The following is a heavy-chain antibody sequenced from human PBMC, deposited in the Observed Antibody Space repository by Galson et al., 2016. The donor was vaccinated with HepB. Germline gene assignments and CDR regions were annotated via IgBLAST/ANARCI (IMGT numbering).Heavy chain of an antibody. J-gene: IGHJ6*02. CDR1: GYTFSDYY. CDR3: ARWTPLGGIGMDV. Sequence: SVKVSCKASGYTFSDYYINWVRQAPGQGLEWMGIINCSGGSTNYAQKFQGRVIMTRDTSTTTVYMELYSLRPDDTAVYYCARWTPLGGIGMDVWGQGTTVTVSS. D-gene: IGHD3-16*01. V-gene: IGHV1-46*01. CDR2: INCSGGST.